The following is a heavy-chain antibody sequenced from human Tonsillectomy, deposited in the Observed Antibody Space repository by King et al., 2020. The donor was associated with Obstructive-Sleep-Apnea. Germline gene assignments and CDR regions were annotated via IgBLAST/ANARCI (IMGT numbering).Heavy chain of an antibody. Sequence: VQLVESGGGLVQPGGSLRLSCAASGFTFSNYAMSWVRQAPGKGLEWVSAINTGGGTTYYADSVKGRFTISRDNPKNTLYLQMNSLRAEDTAVYYCAKRVDTAMVFDYWGQGTLVTVSS. V-gene: IGHV3-23*04. CDR3: AKRVDTAMVFDY. CDR2: INTGGGTT. CDR1: GFTFSNYA. D-gene: IGHD5-18*01. J-gene: IGHJ4*02.